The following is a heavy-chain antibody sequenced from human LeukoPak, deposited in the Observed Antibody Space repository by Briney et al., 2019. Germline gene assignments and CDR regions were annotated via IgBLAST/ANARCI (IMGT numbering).Heavy chain of an antibody. CDR2: IYYSGST. J-gene: IGHJ4*02. CDR1: GGSISSYY. Sequence: SETLSLTCTVSGGSISSYYWSWIRQPPGKGLEWIGYIYYSGSTNYNPSLKSRVTISVGTSKNQFSLKLSSVTAADTAVYYCAREAREPDGDSSGYFDYWGQGTLVTVSS. D-gene: IGHD3-22*01. CDR3: AREAREPDGDSSGYFDY. V-gene: IGHV4-59*01.